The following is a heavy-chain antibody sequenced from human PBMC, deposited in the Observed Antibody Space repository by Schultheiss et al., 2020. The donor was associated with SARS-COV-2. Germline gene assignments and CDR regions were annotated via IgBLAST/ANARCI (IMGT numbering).Heavy chain of an antibody. CDR3: ARRGITGTLVGVRDYYYYGMDV. Sequence: SVKVSCKASGYTFTSYGISWVRQAPGQGLEWMGRIIPILGIANYAQKFQGRVTITADKSTSTVYMELSSLRSEDTAVYYCARRGITGTLVGVRDYYYYGMDVWGQGTTVTVSS. D-gene: IGHD1-20*01. CDR1: GYTFTSYG. CDR2: IIPILGIA. J-gene: IGHJ6*02. V-gene: IGHV1-69*04.